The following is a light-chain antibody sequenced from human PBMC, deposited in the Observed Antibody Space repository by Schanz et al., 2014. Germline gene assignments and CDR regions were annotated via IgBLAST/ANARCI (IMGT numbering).Light chain of an antibody. CDR2: GAS. Sequence: EIVLTQSPGTLSLSPGERATLSCRASQSVSSTNLAWYQQKPGQAPRLLINGASSRATGIPDRFSGSGSGTDFTLTITRLEPEDFAVYYCQQYGSSPVTWTFGQGTKVEIK. J-gene: IGKJ1*01. CDR1: QSVSSTN. CDR3: QQYGSSPVTWT. V-gene: IGKV3-20*01.